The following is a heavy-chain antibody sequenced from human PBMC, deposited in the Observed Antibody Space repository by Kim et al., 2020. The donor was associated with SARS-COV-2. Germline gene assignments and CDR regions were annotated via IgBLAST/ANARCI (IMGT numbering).Heavy chain of an antibody. J-gene: IGHJ4*02. CDR3: AKDHPSSGWPTFDS. D-gene: IGHD6-19*01. V-gene: IGHV3-23*01. Sequence: ANSAKGRFTVSRDNNRNTLDLQMNSLTAEATALYFCAKDHPSSGWPTFDSWGQGTLVTVSS.